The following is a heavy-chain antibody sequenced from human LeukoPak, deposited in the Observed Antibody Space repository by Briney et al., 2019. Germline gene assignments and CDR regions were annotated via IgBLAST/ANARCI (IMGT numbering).Heavy chain of an antibody. J-gene: IGHJ4*02. CDR1: GGSINSGGYY. D-gene: IGHD3-10*01. CDR2: IYYSGST. CDR3: ARSITMVRGFDY. V-gene: IGHV4-31*03. Sequence: LTCTXXGGSINSGGYYWDWIRQHPGKGLEXIRCIYYSGSTYYNPSLKSRLTISVDTSKNHFSLKLSSVTAADTAIYYCARSITMVRGFDYWGQGTLVTVSS.